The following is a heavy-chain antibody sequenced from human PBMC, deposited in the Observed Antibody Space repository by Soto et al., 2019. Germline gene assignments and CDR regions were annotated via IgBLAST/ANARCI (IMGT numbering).Heavy chain of an antibody. CDR3: AGAVSDFDVRRYRTSYFDQ. J-gene: IGHJ4*02. Sequence: PSETLSLNCTVSGASVSTGVYYWTWIRQHPGKGLEWIGYIDNSGSTYYNPSLTGRVDISVDTSKNQFSLNLQSLTAADTAFYYCAGAVSDFDVRRYRTSYFDQWGQGILVTVSS. CDR1: GASVSTGVYY. CDR2: IDNSGST. V-gene: IGHV4-31*03. D-gene: IGHD3-10*02.